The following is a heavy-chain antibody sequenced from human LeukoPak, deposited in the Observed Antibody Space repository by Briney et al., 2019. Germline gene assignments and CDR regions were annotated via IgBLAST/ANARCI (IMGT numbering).Heavy chain of an antibody. D-gene: IGHD3-3*01. CDR1: GGYISSSSYY. J-gene: IGHJ2*01. V-gene: IGHV4-39*01. Sequence: SETLALTCTVSGGYISSSSYYWGWIRQSPGKGLEWIGSIYYRGSTYYNPSLKSRVTISVDTSKNQFSLKLSSVTAADTAVYYCARLWRKDWYFDLWGRGTLVTVSS. CDR3: ARLWRKDWYFDL. CDR2: IYYRGST.